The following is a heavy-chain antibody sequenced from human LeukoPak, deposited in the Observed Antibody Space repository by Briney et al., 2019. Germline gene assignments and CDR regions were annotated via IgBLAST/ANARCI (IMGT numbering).Heavy chain of an antibody. J-gene: IGHJ4*02. Sequence: GGSLRLSCVASGFTFSSRDWMTCGRQAQGKGLEWVDNIKQDGSEKNYVDSVKGRFTISRDNDMNSLYLKIKSLRVEDTAVYYCATEGGLYASGEYWGQGTLVTVSS. V-gene: IGHV3-7*01. CDR1: GFTFSSRDW. CDR3: ATEGGLYASGEY. D-gene: IGHD3-10*01. CDR2: IKQDGSEK.